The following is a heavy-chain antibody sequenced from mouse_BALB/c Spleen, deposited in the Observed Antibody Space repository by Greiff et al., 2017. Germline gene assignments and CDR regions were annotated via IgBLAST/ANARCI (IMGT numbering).Heavy chain of an antibody. CDR2: ISSGSSTI. J-gene: IGHJ3*01. CDR3: ARPYYDYDTSY. Sequence: EVKLVESGGGLVQPGGSRKLSCAASGFTFSSFGMHWVRQAPEKGLEWVAYISSGSSTIYYADTVKGRFTISRDNPKNTLFLQMNSLRSEDTAMYYCARPYYDYDTSYWGQGTLVTVSA. D-gene: IGHD2-4*01. V-gene: IGHV5-17*02. CDR1: GFTFSSFG.